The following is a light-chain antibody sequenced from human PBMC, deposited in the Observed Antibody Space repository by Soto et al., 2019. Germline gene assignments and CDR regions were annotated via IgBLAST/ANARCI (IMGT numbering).Light chain of an antibody. CDR2: SNT. V-gene: IGLV1-40*01. J-gene: IGLJ1*01. CDR3: QSYDTSLRDYV. CDR1: SSNIGAYYD. Sequence: QSVLTQPPSVSGAPGQRVTISCTGSSSNIGAYYDVHWYQQVPGTAPKLLIFSNTNRPSGVPDRFSGSKSGTSASLAITSLQAEDEADYYCQSYDTSLRDYVFGTGTKVTV.